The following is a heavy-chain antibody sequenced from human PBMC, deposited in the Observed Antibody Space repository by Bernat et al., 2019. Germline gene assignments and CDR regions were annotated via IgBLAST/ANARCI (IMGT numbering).Heavy chain of an antibody. Sequence: QVQLVQSGAAVKKPGASVKVSCKASGYTFTSYAMHWLRQAPGQRLEWMGWINAGNGNTKYSQKFQGRVTITRDTSARTAYMELSSLRSEDTAVYYCARDRGDIWGYDAFDIWGQGTMVTVSS. J-gene: IGHJ3*02. CDR1: GYTFTSYA. CDR3: ARDRGDIWGYDAFDI. V-gene: IGHV1-3*01. D-gene: IGHD3-10*01. CDR2: INAGNGNT.